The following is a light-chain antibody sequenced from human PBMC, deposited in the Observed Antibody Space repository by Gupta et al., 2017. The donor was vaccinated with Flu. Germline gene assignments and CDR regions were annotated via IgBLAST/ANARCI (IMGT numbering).Light chain of an antibody. CDR1: PSVNDN. CDR2: GAS. J-gene: IGKJ3*01. CDR3: QQYTDWPLT. V-gene: IGKV3-15*01. Sequence: EIVMTQSPASLSVSPGERATLSCTATPSVNDNLAWYQQKSGQGPRLLIYGASTSATGIPARFSGSGSGTEFTLTISSLQSEDFAVYYCQQYTDWPLTFGHGTKVDIK.